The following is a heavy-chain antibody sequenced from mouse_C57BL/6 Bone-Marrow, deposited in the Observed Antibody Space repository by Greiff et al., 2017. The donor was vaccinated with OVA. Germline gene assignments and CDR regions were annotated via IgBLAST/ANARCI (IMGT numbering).Heavy chain of an antibody. CDR1: GFNIKDDY. J-gene: IGHJ3*01. CDR2: IGPENGDT. CDR3: TRGTRH. Sequence: EVKLQESGAELVRPGASVKLSCTASGFNIKDDYMHWVKQRPEQGLEWIGWIGPENGDTEYASKFPGQATITADTSSNTGYLQRSSLTYEDTGDYYSTRGTRHGGQGTLVTVSA. V-gene: IGHV14-4*01. D-gene: IGHD2-14*01.